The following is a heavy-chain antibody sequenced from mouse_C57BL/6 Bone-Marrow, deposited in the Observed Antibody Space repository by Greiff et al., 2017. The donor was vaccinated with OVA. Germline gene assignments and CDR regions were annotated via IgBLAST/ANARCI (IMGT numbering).Heavy chain of an antibody. J-gene: IGHJ4*01. CDR3: ARGITTVVAKGYAMDY. CDR2: IYPGSGST. V-gene: IGHV1-55*01. Sequence: VQLQQPGAELVKPGASVKMSCKASGYTFTSYWITWVKQRPGQGLEWIGDIYPGSGSTNYNEKFKSKATLTVDTSSSTAYMQLSSLTSEDSAVYYCARGITTVVAKGYAMDYWGQGTSVTVSS. D-gene: IGHD1-1*01. CDR1: GYTFTSYW.